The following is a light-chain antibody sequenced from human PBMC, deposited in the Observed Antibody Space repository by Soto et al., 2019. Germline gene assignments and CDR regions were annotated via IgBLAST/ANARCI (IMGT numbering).Light chain of an antibody. CDR3: QQYNNWPPLT. J-gene: IGKJ1*01. CDR2: GAS. V-gene: IGKV3-15*01. Sequence: EIVMTQSPATLSVSPGERATLSCRASQSVSRNLAWYQQKPGQAPMLLIYGASTRATGIPARFSGSGSGTEFTLTISSLQSEDFAVYYCQQYNNWPPLTFGQGTKVEIK. CDR1: QSVSRN.